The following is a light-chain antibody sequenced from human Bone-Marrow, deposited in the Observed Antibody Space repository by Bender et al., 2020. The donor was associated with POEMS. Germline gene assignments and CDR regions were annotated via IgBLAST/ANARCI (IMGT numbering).Light chain of an antibody. CDR3: SSYAGDYNLV. V-gene: IGLV2-8*01. CDR1: SSDVGDYTA. J-gene: IGLJ3*02. Sequence: HSALTQPPSASGSPGQSVTISCTGTSSDVGDYTAVSWYQQHPGKAPKLMIYEVTKRPSGVPDRFSGSKSGNTASLTVSGLQAEDEADYYCSSYAGDYNLVFGGGTKLTVL. CDR2: EVT.